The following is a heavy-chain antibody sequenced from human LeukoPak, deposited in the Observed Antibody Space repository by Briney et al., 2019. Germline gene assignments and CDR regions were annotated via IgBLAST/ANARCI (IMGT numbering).Heavy chain of an antibody. CDR3: ARNIEWLALDY. Sequence: SVKVSCKASGGTFSIYAISWVRQAPGQGLEWMGRIIPILGIANYAQKFQGRVTITADKSTSTAYMELSSLRSEDTAVYYCARNIEWLALDYWGQGTLVTVSS. CDR1: GGTFSIYA. D-gene: IGHD6-19*01. CDR2: IIPILGIA. V-gene: IGHV1-69*04. J-gene: IGHJ4*02.